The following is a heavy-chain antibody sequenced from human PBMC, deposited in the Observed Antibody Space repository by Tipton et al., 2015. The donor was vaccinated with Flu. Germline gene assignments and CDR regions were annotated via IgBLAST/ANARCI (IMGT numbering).Heavy chain of an antibody. D-gene: IGHD3-10*01. Sequence: TLSLTCTVSGGSISSSSYYWGWIRQPPGKGLEWIGSIYYSGSTYYNPSLKSRVTTSVDTSKNQFSLKLSSVTAADTAVYYCASYYGSGSNAFDIWGQGTMVTVSS. CDR3: ASYYGSGSNAFDI. V-gene: IGHV4-39*07. CDR2: IYYSGST. J-gene: IGHJ3*02. CDR1: GGSISSSSYY.